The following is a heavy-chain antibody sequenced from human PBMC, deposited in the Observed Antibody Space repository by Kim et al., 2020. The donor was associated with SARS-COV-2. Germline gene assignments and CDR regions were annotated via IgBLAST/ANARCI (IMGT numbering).Heavy chain of an antibody. J-gene: IGHJ6*02. CDR1: GYTFTSYA. CDR2: INAGNGNT. V-gene: IGHV1-3*01. Sequence: ASVKVSCKASGYTFTSYAMHWVRQAPGQRLEWMGWINAGNGNTKYSQKFQGRVTITRDTSASTAYMELSSLRSEDTAVYYCARCSSSWDYYYYYGMDVWGQGTTVTVSS. CDR3: ARCSSSWDYYYYYGMDV. D-gene: IGHD6-13*01.